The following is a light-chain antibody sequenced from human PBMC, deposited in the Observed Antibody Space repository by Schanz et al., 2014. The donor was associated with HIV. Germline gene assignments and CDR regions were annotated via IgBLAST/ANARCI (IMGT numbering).Light chain of an antibody. CDR1: NSDVGGYNY. CDR3: GSITATGAWV. CDR2: DVS. J-gene: IGLJ3*02. V-gene: IGLV2-14*03. Sequence: QSALTQPASLSGSPGQSITISCTEINSDVGGYNYVSWYQQHPGKAPKLMIYDVSNRPSGVSDRFSGSKSGNTASLTISGLRDEDEADYYCGSITATGAWVFGGGTKLTVL.